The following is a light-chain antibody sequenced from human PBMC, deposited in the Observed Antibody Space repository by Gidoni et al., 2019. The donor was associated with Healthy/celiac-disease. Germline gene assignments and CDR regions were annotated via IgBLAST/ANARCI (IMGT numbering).Light chain of an antibody. CDR2: RNT. V-gene: IGLV10-54*02. CDR1: SNIVGNQG. Sequence: QAGLTQPPSVSQGLRQTATLTCTGNSNIVGNQGAAWLQQHQRHPPKLLSYRNTNQPSGISERFSASRSGNTASLTITGLQPEDEADYYCSALDSSLSARVFGGGTKLXVX. J-gene: IGLJ2*01. CDR3: SALDSSLSARV.